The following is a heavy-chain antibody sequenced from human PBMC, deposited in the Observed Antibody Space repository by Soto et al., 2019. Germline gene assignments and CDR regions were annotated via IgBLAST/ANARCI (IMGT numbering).Heavy chain of an antibody. CDR1: GFTFSSYA. J-gene: IGHJ3*02. D-gene: IGHD1-1*01. CDR3: AKDQLALGLSVDAFDS. V-gene: IGHV3-23*01. CDR2: ISGSGGST. Sequence: EVQLLESGGGLVQPGGSLRLSCAASGFTFSSYAMSWVRQAPGKGLEWVSAISGSGGSTYYADSVKGRFTISRDNSKNTLYLQRNSLRAEDTAVYYCAKDQLALGLSVDAFDSWGQGTMVTVSS.